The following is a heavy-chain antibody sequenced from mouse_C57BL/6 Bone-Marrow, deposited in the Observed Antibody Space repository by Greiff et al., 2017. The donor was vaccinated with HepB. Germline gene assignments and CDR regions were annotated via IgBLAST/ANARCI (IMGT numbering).Heavy chain of an antibody. D-gene: IGHD1-1*01. Sequence: VQLQESGPELVKPGASVKISCKASGYAFSSSWMNWVKQRPGKGLEWIGRIYPGDGDTNYNGKCKGKATLTADKSSSTAYMQLSSLTSEDSAVYFCARVVATNYFDYWGQGTTLTVSS. J-gene: IGHJ2*01. CDR3: ARVVATNYFDY. V-gene: IGHV1-82*01. CDR2: IYPGDGDT. CDR1: GYAFSSSW.